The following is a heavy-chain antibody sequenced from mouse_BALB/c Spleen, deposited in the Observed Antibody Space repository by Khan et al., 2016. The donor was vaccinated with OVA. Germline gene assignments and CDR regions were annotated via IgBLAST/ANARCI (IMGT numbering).Heavy chain of an antibody. Sequence: EVELVESGGGLVQPGGSRKLSCAASGFTFSNFGMHWVRQAPEKGLEWVAYISSGSATIYYADTVKGRFTISRDNHKNTLFLKMTSLRSEDTAIYYCARSLITTWYFDVWGAGTTVTVSA. V-gene: IGHV5-17*02. CDR1: GFTFSNFG. D-gene: IGHD2-4*01. CDR2: ISSGSATI. CDR3: ARSLITTWYFDV. J-gene: IGHJ1*01.